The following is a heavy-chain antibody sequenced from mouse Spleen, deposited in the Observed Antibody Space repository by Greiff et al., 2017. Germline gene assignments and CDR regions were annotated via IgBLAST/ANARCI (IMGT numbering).Heavy chain of an antibody. CDR3: TTNYYGSSQAWFAY. Sequence: VQLQQSGAELVRPGASVKLSCTASGFNIKDYYMHWVKQRPEQGLEWIGRIDPEDGDNEYAPKFPGKATMTADTSSNTAYLQLSSLTSEDTAVYYCTTNYYGSSQAWFAYGGQGTLVTVSA. J-gene: IGHJ3*01. V-gene: IGHV14-1*01. CDR2: IDPEDGDN. D-gene: IGHD1-1*01. CDR1: GFNIKDYY.